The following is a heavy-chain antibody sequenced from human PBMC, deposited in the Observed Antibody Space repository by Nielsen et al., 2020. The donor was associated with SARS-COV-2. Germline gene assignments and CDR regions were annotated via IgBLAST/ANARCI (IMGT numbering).Heavy chain of an antibody. D-gene: IGHD6-13*01. CDR2: INTNTGNP. V-gene: IGHV7-4-1*02. J-gene: IGHJ5*02. Sequence: ASVKVSCEASGCTFTSYAMNWVRQAPGQGLEWMGWINTNTGNPTYAQGFTGRFVFSLDTSVSTAYLQISSLKAEDTAVYYCARVDSSSWYRYGWFDPWGQGTLVTVSS. CDR3: ARVDSSSWYRYGWFDP. CDR1: GCTFTSYA.